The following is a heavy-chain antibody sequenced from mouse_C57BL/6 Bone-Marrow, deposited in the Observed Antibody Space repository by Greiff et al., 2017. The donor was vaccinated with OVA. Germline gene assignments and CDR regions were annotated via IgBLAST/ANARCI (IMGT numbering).Heavy chain of an antibody. CDR1: GYTFTDHT. V-gene: IGHV1-78*01. D-gene: IGHD1-1*01. J-gene: IGHJ2*01. Sequence: QVQLQQSDADLVKPGASVKISCKVSGYTFTDHTISWMKQRPEQGLEWIGYIYPRDGSTTYHENFKGQATLSADNSSTTLYKQLNSLTSEDSAVYFCARILRPFDYWGQGTTLTVSS. CDR2: IYPRDGST. CDR3: ARILRPFDY.